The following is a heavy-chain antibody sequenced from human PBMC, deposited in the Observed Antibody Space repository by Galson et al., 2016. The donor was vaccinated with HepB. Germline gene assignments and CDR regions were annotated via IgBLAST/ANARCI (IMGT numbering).Heavy chain of an antibody. V-gene: IGHV3-23*01. CDR3: AKRVSSSKYFDY. J-gene: IGHJ4*02. D-gene: IGHD2-2*01. CDR1: GFTFSSHP. CDR2: IGSRGDDT. Sequence: SLRLSCAGSGFTFSSHPMNWVRQAPGKGLEWVSSIGSRGDDTYYADSVKGRFTVSRDNLKNTLYLQMNSLRADDTAVYHCAKRVSSSKYFDYWGQGTLVTVSS.